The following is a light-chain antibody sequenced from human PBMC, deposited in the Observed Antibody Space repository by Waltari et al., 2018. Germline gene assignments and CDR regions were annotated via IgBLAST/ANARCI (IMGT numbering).Light chain of an antibody. J-gene: IGKJ4*01. CDR1: QYVKNN. Sequence: TCRARQYVKNNLAWFQQKPGKAPKVLINKASRLESGVPSRFSGSGFGTEFILSISSLQPDDFATYYCQEYDSLPITFGGGTKVEIK. CDR3: QEYDSLPIT. V-gene: IGKV1-5*03. CDR2: KAS.